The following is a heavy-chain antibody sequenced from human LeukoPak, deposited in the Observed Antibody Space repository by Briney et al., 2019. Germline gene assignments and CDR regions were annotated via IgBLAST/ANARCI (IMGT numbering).Heavy chain of an antibody. Sequence: SETLSLTCAVYGGSFSGYYWSWIRQPPGKGLEWIGYIYYSGSTNYNPSLKSRVTISVDTSKNQFSLKLSSVTAADTAVYYCASRDGYNYAVDYWGQGTLVTVSS. CDR2: IYYSGST. J-gene: IGHJ4*02. D-gene: IGHD5-24*01. CDR3: ASRDGYNYAVDY. V-gene: IGHV4-59*12. CDR1: GGSFSGYY.